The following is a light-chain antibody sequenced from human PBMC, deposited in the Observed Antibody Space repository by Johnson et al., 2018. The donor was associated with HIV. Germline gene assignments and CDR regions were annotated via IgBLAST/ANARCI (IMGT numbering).Light chain of an antibody. V-gene: IGLV1-44*01. CDR1: SSNIGSNT. CDR3: AAWDDSLNGFYV. Sequence: QAVLTQPPSASGTPGQRVTISCSGSSSNIGSNTVNWYQQLPGTAPKLLIYRNNQRPSWVPDRFSGSKSGTSASLAISGLQAEDEADYYCAAWDDSLNGFYVFGTGTKVTVL. CDR2: RNN. J-gene: IGLJ1*01.